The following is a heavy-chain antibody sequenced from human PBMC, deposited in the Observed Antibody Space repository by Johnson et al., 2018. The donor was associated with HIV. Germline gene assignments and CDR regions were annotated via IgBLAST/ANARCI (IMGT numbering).Heavy chain of an antibody. V-gene: IGHV3-66*01. CDR3: AKDLNYGSGPVDI. D-gene: IGHD3-10*01. CDR1: GFTFDDYA. Sequence: VQLVESGGGLVQPGRSLRLSCAASGFTFDDYAMHWVRQAPGKGLEWVSVIYSGYTTYYADSVKDRFTISRDNSKNTLYLQMNSLRAEDTAVYYCAKDLNYGSGPVDIWGQGTLVTVSS. J-gene: IGHJ3*02. CDR2: IYSGYTT.